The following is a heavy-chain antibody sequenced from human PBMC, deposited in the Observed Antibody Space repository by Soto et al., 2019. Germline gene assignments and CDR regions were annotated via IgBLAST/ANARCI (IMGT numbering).Heavy chain of an antibody. CDR3: AKEHSSYYYDSVGFYGMDV. D-gene: IGHD3-22*01. CDR1: GFTFSNYG. CDR2: ISYDGSNK. J-gene: IGHJ6*02. Sequence: QEQLVESGGHVVQPGRSLRLSCAASGFTFSNYGMHWVRQAPGKGLEWVAVISYDGSNKYYADSMKGRFTISRDNSKNMLYLQMNSLGAEDTALYYCAKEHSSYYYDSVGFYGMDVWGQGTTVTVSS. V-gene: IGHV3-30*18.